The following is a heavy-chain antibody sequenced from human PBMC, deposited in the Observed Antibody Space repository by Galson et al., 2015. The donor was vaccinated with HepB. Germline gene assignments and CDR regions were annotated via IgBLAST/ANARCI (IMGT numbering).Heavy chain of an antibody. D-gene: IGHD3-10*01. V-gene: IGHV3-23*01. J-gene: IGHJ5*02. CDR1: GFTFSSYA. CDR2: ISGSGGST. CDR3: AKDSTGYGSGSHNWFDP. Sequence: SLRLSCAASGFTFSSYAMSWVRQAPGKGLEWVSAISGSGGSTYYADSVKGRFTISRDNSKNTLYLQMNSLRAEDTAVYYCAKDSTGYGSGSHNWFDPWGQGTLVTVSS.